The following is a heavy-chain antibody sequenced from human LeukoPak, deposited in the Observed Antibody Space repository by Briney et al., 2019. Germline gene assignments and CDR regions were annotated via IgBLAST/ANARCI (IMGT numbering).Heavy chain of an antibody. CDR1: GFTFSTYG. J-gene: IGHJ4*02. Sequence: GRSLRLSCAASGFTFSTYGMHWVRQAPGKGLEWVAVISYDGSNKYYADSVKGRFTISRDNYQNTLYLQMNSLRTEDTAVYYCARDLRSGGYWGQGTLVTVSS. CDR2: ISYDGSNK. V-gene: IGHV3-30*03. CDR3: ARDLRSGGY. D-gene: IGHD3-16*01.